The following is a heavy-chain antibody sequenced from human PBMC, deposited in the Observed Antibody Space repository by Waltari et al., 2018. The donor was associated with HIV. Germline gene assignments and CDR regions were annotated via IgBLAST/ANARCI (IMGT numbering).Heavy chain of an antibody. Sequence: EVQLVQSGAEVKKPGESLKISCKGSGYSFTSHWIGWVRQMPGKGLEWMGIIYPGDSDTRYSPSFQGQVTISADKSISTAYLQWSSLKASDTAMYYCARYITMVRGGANWFDPWGQGTLVTVSS. J-gene: IGHJ5*02. CDR2: IYPGDSDT. CDR1: GYSFTSHW. CDR3: ARYITMVRGGANWFDP. D-gene: IGHD3-10*01. V-gene: IGHV5-51*03.